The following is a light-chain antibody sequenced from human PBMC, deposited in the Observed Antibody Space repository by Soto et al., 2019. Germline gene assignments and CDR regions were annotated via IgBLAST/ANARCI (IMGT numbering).Light chain of an antibody. CDR1: ASNIGSQS. V-gene: IGLV1-44*01. J-gene: IGLJ3*02. CDR2: ANT. CDR3: AAWDDTVNGWV. Sequence: QPVLTQPPSASGTPGQRVSISCSGSASNIGSQSVNWYQHLPGASPKLLIYANTQRPSGVPDRFSASKSGTSASLAISGLQSDDEADYYCAAWDDTVNGWVFGGGTQLTVL.